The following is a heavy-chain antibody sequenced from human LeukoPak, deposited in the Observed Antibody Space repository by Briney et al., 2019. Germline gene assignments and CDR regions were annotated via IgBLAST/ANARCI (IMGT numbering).Heavy chain of an antibody. V-gene: IGHV6-1*01. CDR2: TYYRSKWYY. J-gene: IGHJ5*02. CDR3: ARGSRGAFGGGSPRPNWFDP. D-gene: IGHD6-19*01. CDR1: GDSVSSSIAA. Sequence: SQTLSLTCAISGDSVSSSIAAWHWIRQSPSRGLEWLGRTYYRSKWYYNYAVFVKSRITINPDTFKNQFSLQLNSVTPEDTAVYYCARGSRGAFGGGSPRPNWFDPWGQGTLVTVSS.